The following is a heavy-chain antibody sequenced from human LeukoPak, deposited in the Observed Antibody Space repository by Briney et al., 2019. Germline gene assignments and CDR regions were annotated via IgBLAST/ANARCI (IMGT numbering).Heavy chain of an antibody. CDR1: GGSFSGHY. CDR3: AVIMVRGVITDY. Sequence: SETLSLTCSVYGGSFSGHYWSWIRQPPGQGLEWIGEINHSGSTNYNPSLKSRVAISVDKSKNQFSLKLSSVTAADTAVYYCAVIMVRGVITDYWGQGTLVTVSS. V-gene: IGHV4-34*01. D-gene: IGHD3-10*01. CDR2: INHSGST. J-gene: IGHJ4*02.